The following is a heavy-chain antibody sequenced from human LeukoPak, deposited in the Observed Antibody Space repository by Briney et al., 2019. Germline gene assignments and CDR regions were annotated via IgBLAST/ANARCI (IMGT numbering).Heavy chain of an antibody. CDR3: ARGECTSCYRMDYYYYMDV. D-gene: IGHD2-2*02. V-gene: IGHV1-2*02. CDR2: INPNSGGT. Sequence: ASVRVSCKASGYTFTGYYMHWVRQAPGQGLEWMGWINPNSGGTNYAQKFQGRVTMTRDASISTAYMELSRLRSDDTAVYYCARGECTSCYRMDYYYYMDVWGKGTTVTVSS. J-gene: IGHJ6*03. CDR1: GYTFTGYY.